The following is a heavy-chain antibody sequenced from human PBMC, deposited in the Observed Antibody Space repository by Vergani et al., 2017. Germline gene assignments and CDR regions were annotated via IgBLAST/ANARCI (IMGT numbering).Heavy chain of an antibody. J-gene: IGHJ3*02. CDR3: ARVFQLRFLVWLSEGAFDI. CDR1: GYTFTRYA. V-gene: IGHV1-3*01. Sequence: QVQLVQSGAEVKKPGASVKVSCKASGYTFTRYAMHWVRQAPGQRLEWMGWINAGNGNTKYSQKFQGRVTITRDTSASTAYMELSSLRSEDTAVYYCARVFQLRFLVWLSEGAFDIWGQGTMVTVSS. D-gene: IGHD3-3*01. CDR2: INAGNGNT.